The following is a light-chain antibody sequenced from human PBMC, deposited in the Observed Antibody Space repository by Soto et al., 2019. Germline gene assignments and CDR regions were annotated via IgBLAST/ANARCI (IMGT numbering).Light chain of an antibody. Sequence: IVVTHSPCTLSLSPWERATLSFMASQSVTSRYLAWYQQKAGQAPRLLIFGASIRDTGIPDRFSGSGSGTDFTLTISRLEPEDFAVYYCQQYGGSRTFGQGTKVDI. CDR2: GAS. CDR3: QQYGGSRT. V-gene: IGKV3-20*01. J-gene: IGKJ1*01. CDR1: QSVTSRY.